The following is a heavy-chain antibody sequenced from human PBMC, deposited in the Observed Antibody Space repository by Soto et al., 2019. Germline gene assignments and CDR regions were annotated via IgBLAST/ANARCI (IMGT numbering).Heavy chain of an antibody. J-gene: IGHJ3*02. CDR1: GFTFSSYA. D-gene: IGHD3-3*01. CDR2: ISYDGSNK. Sequence: QVQLVESGGGVVQPGRSLRLSCAASGFTFSSYAMHWVRQAPGKGLEWVAVISYDGSNKYYADSVKGRFTISRDNSKNTLYLQMNNLRAEDTAVYYCAREYYDFWSGSDAFDIWGQGTMVTVSS. CDR3: AREYYDFWSGSDAFDI. V-gene: IGHV3-30-3*01.